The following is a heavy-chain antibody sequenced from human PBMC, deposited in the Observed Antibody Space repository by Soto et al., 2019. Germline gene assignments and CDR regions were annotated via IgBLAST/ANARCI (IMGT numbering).Heavy chain of an antibody. CDR3: ATPRYSSSSPYYYGMDV. CDR2: ISGSGGST. D-gene: IGHD6-6*01. Sequence: GGSLRLSCAASGFTFSSYAMSWVRQAPGKGLEWVSAISGSGGSTYYADSVKGRFTISRDKSKNTLYLQMNSLRAEDTAVYYCATPRYSSSSPYYYGMDVWGQGTTVTVSS. J-gene: IGHJ6*02. V-gene: IGHV3-23*01. CDR1: GFTFSSYA.